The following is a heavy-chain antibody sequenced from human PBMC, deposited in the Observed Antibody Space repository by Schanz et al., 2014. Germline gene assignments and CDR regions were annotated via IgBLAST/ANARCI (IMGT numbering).Heavy chain of an antibody. CDR1: GFTFSTYW. D-gene: IGHD3-3*02. CDR2: FSLDTDRI. Sequence: EVQLVESGGGLVQPGGSLRLSCAASGFTFSTYWMSWVRQAPGKGLEWVAGFSLDTDRIDYGDSVKGRFTVSWDNSKTSLYLQMNSLRPEDTALYYCTKDILPGGADVWGQGTTVTVSS. J-gene: IGHJ6*02. CDR3: TKDILPGGADV. V-gene: IGHV3-7*03.